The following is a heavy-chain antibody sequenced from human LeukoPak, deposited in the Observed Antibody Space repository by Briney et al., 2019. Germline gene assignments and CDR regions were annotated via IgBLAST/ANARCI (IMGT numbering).Heavy chain of an antibody. CDR3: ARDRSGWYIFDY. J-gene: IGHJ4*02. V-gene: IGHV4-30-2*02. D-gene: IGHD6-19*01. CDR1: GGSISSGGYY. CDR2: IYHSGST. Sequence: SETLSLTCTVSGGSISSGGYYWSWIRQPPGKGLEWIGYIYHSGSTYYNPSLKSRVTISVDRSKNQFSLKLSSVTAADTAVYYCARDRSGWYIFDYWGQGTLVTVSS.